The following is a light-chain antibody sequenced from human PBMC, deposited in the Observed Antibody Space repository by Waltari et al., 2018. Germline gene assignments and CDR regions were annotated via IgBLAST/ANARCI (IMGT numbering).Light chain of an antibody. CDR3: SSFTSGGTFV. V-gene: IGLV2-14*01. Sequence: QSALTQPASVSGSPCQSIVISCTGPRSDIVAFNHSSCYQQYPDRAPTLVIYEVSDRPTGVSKRYSGSKSGNTASLTISGLQPEDESDFYCSSFTSGGTFVFGPGTTVIVL. CDR1: RSDIVAFNH. J-gene: IGLJ1*01. CDR2: EVS.